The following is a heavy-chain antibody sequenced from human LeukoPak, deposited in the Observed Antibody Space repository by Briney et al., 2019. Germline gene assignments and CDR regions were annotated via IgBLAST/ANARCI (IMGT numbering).Heavy chain of an antibody. CDR3: ARVRGHYYDSSGYYAYYYYMDV. V-gene: IGHV4-59*11. J-gene: IGHJ6*03. D-gene: IGHD3-22*01. CDR2: IYYSGST. CDR1: GGSISSHY. Sequence: SETLSLTCTVSGGSISSHYWSWIRQPPGKGLEWIGYIYYSGSTNYNPSLKSRVTISVDTSKNQFSLKLSSVTAADTAVYYCARVRGHYYDSSGYYAYYYYMDVWGKGTTVTVSS.